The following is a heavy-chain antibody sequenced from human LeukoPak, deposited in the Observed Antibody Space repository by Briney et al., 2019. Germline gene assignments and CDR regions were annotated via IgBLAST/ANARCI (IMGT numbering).Heavy chain of an antibody. CDR1: GGSLSSGSDY. J-gene: IGHJ4*02. CDR2: IYASGST. Sequence: PSQTLSLTCTVSGGSLSSGSDYWSWIRQSAGKGLEWIGRIYASGSTNYNPSLKSRVTISVDTSKNQFSLKLSSVTAADTAVYYCASSIFGVVNFDYWGQGTLVTVSS. V-gene: IGHV4-61*02. CDR3: ASSIFGVVNFDY. D-gene: IGHD3-3*01.